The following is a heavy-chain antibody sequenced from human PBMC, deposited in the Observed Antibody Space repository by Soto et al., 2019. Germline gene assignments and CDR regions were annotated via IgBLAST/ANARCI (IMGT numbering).Heavy chain of an antibody. CDR1: GFTFSSYG. CDR3: AKDRSNAFDI. V-gene: IGHV3-30*18. Sequence: GGSLRLSCAASGFTFSSYGMHWVRQAPGKGLEWVAVISYDGSNKYYADSVKGRFTIPRDNSKNTLYLQMNSLRAEDTAVYYCAKDRSNAFDIWGQGTMVTVSS. CDR2: ISYDGSNK. J-gene: IGHJ3*02.